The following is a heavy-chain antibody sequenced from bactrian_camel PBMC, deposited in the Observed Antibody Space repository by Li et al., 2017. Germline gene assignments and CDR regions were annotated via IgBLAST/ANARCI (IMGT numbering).Heavy chain of an antibody. V-gene: IGHV3S1*01. J-gene: IGHJ4*01. CDR3: VTDGDDTVVPGVLIKLAY. CDR1: RITRSNYC. D-gene: IGHD6*01. Sequence: VQLVESGGGSVQAGGSLRLACSASRITRSNYCVAWFRQASGEEREAVAAIRTAGGDGVRYYTYSVKVRFTISKDNVKNTLYLQMNSLKPDDMAVYYCVTDGDDTVVPGVLIKLAYWGQGTQVTVS. CDR2: IRTAGGDGVR.